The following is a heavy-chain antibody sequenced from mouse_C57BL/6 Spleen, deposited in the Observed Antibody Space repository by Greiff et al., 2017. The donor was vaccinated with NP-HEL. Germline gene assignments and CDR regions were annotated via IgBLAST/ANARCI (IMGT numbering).Heavy chain of an antibody. J-gene: IGHJ3*01. D-gene: IGHD1-1*01. CDR3: AREDYYGSSPWFAY. V-gene: IGHV1-55*01. CDR2: IYPGSGST. Sequence: QVQLQQPGAELVKPGASVKMSCKASGYTFTSYWITWVKQRPGHGLAWIGDIYPGSGSTNYNEKFKSKATLTVDTSSSTAYMQLSSLTSEDSAVYYCAREDYYGSSPWFAYWGQGTLVTVSA. CDR1: GYTFTSYW.